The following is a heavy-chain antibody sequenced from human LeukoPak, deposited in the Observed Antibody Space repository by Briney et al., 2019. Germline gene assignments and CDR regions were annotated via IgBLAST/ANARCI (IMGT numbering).Heavy chain of an antibody. CDR3: ARAPRPFDNSDYYFDY. CDR1: GVTVNYNF. Sequence: GGSLRLSCAASGVTVNYNFMSWVRQAPGKGLEWVSVIYSDSSADYADSVKGRFTISRDDAQNTLYLQMNSLRAGDTAVYYCARAPRPFDNSDYYFDYWGQGSWSPSPQ. D-gene: IGHD3-22*01. J-gene: IGHJ4*02. CDR2: IYSDSSA. V-gene: IGHV3-53*01.